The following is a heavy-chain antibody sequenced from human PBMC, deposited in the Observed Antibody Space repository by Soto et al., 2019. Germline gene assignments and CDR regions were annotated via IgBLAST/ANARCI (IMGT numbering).Heavy chain of an antibody. CDR1: GYSFTNYW. CDR2: IFPDDSNT. Sequence: GESLKISCQGSGYSFTNYWIAWVRQMPGKHLEWMGIIFPDDSNTKYSPSFQGQVTISADKSSRTTYLQWRSLKASDTAMYYCAKHMDDSGYFYVEGADHWGQGTLVTVSS. CDR3: AKHMDDSGYFYVEGADH. J-gene: IGHJ4*02. D-gene: IGHD3-22*01. V-gene: IGHV5-51*01.